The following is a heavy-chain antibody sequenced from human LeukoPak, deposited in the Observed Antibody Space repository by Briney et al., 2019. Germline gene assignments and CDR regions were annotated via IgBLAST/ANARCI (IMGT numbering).Heavy chain of an antibody. Sequence: SETLSLTCTVSGGSINNTLFYWGWIRQPPGKGLEWIGTVYYDGINYSSPSLKSRVATSVDTSKNQFSLRLSSVTAADTAVYYCARGSSSWYAGFDYWGQGTLVTVSS. CDR2: VYYDGIN. CDR1: GGSINNTLFY. J-gene: IGHJ4*02. D-gene: IGHD6-13*01. CDR3: ARGSSSWYAGFDY. V-gene: IGHV4-39*07.